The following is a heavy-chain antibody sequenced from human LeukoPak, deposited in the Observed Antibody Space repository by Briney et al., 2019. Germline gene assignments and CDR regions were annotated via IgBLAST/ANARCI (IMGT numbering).Heavy chain of an antibody. CDR3: ARGMLKTYYYDSSGINYFDY. Sequence: SETLSLTCTVSGYSISSGYYWGWIRQPPGKGLEWIGYIYYSGSTNYNPSLKSRVTISVDTSKNQFSLKLSSVTAADTAVYYCARGMLKTYYYDSSGINYFDYWGQGTLVTVSS. V-gene: IGHV4-38-2*02. CDR1: GYSISSGYY. CDR2: IYYSGST. D-gene: IGHD3-22*01. J-gene: IGHJ4*02.